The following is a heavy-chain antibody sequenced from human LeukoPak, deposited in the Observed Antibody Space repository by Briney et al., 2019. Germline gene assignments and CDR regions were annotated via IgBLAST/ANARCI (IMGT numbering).Heavy chain of an antibody. J-gene: IGHJ4*02. V-gene: IGHV1-18*01. Sequence: GASVKVSCKASGYTFTSYGISWVRQAPGQGLEWMGSISPYNGNTNYAQKLQGRVTMTTDTSTSTAYMELRSLRSDDTAVYYCARDQYGYVWGSYRPYFDYWGQGTLVTVSS. CDR3: ARDQYGYVWGSYRPYFDY. CDR2: ISPYNGNT. D-gene: IGHD3-16*02. CDR1: GYTFTSYG.